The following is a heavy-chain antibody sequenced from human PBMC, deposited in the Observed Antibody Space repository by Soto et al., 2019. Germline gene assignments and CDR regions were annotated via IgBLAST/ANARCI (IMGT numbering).Heavy chain of an antibody. CDR2: ISAYNGNT. CDR3: ARDYYGSGSYSNWFDP. V-gene: IGHV1-18*01. CDR1: GYTFTSYG. J-gene: IGHJ5*02. D-gene: IGHD3-10*01. Sequence: QVQLVQSGAEVKKPGASVKVSCKASGYTFTSYGISWVRQAPGQGLEWMGWISAYNGNTNYAQKLQGRGTMTTDTSTSTADMELRSLRSDDTAVYYCARDYYGSGSYSNWFDPWGQGTLVTVSS.